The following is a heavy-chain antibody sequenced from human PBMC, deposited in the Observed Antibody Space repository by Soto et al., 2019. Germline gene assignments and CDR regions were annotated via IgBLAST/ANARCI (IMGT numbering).Heavy chain of an antibody. V-gene: IGHV3-23*01. D-gene: IGHD6-13*01. CDR3: AKDLAEAGTLDY. J-gene: IGHJ4*02. CDR1: GCTFSSYG. Sequence: EVQLLESGGGLVQPGGSLRLACAASGCTFSSYGMSWFRQAPGKGLEWVSAISGSGGSTYYADSVKGQFAISRDNPKNTLYLQMNSLRAEDTAVYYCAKDLAEAGTLDYWGRGSLVPVSS. CDR2: ISGSGGST.